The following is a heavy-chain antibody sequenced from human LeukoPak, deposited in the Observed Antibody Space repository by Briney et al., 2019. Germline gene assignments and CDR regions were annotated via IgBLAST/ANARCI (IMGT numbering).Heavy chain of an antibody. CDR3: ARGGIAAAGDFDY. D-gene: IGHD6-13*01. J-gene: IGHJ4*02. CDR2: IRYDGSNK. Sequence: GRSLRLSCAASGFTFSSYGMHWVRQAPGKGLEWVAFIRYDGSNKYYSDSVKGRFTISRDNAKNSLYLQMNSLRAEDTAVYYCARGGIAAAGDFDYWGQGTLVTVSS. V-gene: IGHV3-33*08. CDR1: GFTFSSYG.